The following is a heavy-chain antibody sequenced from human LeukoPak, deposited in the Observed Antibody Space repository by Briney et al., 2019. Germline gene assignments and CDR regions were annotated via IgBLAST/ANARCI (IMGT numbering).Heavy chain of an antibody. CDR1: GGSISSYY. Sequence: SETLSLTCTVSGGSISSYYWSWIRQPAGKGLEWIERIYTSGSTNYNPSPKSRVTMSVDTSKNQFSLKLSSVTAADTAVHYCASQGLQWLVLEDQDWFDPWGQGTLVTVSS. J-gene: IGHJ5*02. V-gene: IGHV4-4*07. CDR2: IYTSGST. D-gene: IGHD6-19*01. CDR3: ASQGLQWLVLEDQDWFDP.